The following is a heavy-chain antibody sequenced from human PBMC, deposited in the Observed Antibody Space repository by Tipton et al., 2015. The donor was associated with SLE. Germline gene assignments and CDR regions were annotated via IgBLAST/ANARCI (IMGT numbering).Heavy chain of an antibody. V-gene: IGHV4-59*12. CDR3: ARELVVVVAADY. CDR1: GGSISSYY. CDR2: IYYSGST. J-gene: IGHJ4*02. D-gene: IGHD2-15*01. Sequence: TLSLTCTVSGGSISSYYWSWIRQPPGKGLEWIGYIYYSGSTNYNPSLKSRVTISVDTSKNQFPLKLSSVTAADTAVYYCARELVVVVAADYWGQGTLVTVSS.